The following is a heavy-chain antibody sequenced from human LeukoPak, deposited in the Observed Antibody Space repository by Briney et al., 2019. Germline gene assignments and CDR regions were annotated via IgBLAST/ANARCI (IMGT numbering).Heavy chain of an antibody. Sequence: GGSLRLSCAASGFTFSSYSMNWVRQAPGKGLEWVSSISSSSSYIYYADSVKGRFTISRDNAKNSLYLQMNSLRAEDTAVYYCARDCSGGSCYDYWGQGTLVTVSS. CDR2: ISSSSSYI. CDR1: GFTFSSYS. CDR3: ARDCSGGSCYDY. D-gene: IGHD2-15*01. J-gene: IGHJ4*02. V-gene: IGHV3-21*01.